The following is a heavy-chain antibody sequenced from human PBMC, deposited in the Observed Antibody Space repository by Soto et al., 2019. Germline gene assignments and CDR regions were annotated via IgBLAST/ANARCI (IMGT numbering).Heavy chain of an antibody. CDR3: ARSTAIRYFDY. D-gene: IGHD2-2*02. V-gene: IGHV4-31*03. CDR1: GGSISSGGYY. CDR2: IYYSGST. Sequence: PSETLSLTCTVSGGSISSGGYYWSWIRQHPGKGLEWIGYIYYSGSTYYNQSLKSRVTISVDTSKNQFSLKLSSVTAADTAVYYCARSTAIRYFDYWGQGTLVTVSS. J-gene: IGHJ4*02.